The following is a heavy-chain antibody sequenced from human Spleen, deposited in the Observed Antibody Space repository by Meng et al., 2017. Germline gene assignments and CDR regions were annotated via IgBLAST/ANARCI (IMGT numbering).Heavy chain of an antibody. CDR1: GYTFFSRG. CDR2: INPDGVST. V-gene: IGHV1-18*01. Sequence: QVLLVQSGGEVKSPGASVKVSCKASGYTFFSRGISWVRQAPGQGLEWVGTINPDGVSTNYALNLQGRVSMTRDTSTSTVYMELSSLRSEDTAVYYCAREKSPGHFDYWGQGTLVTVSS. J-gene: IGHJ4*02. CDR3: AREKSPGHFDY.